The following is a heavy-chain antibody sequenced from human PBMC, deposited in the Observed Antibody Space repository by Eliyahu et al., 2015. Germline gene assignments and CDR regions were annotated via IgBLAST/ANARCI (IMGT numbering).Heavy chain of an antibody. V-gene: IGHV4-39*01. CDR2: IYYSGST. D-gene: IGHD6-6*01. Sequence: QLQLQESGPGLVKPSETLSLTCTVSGGSISSSSYYWGWIRQPPGKGLEWIGSIYYSGSTYYNPSLKSRVTISVDTSKNQFSLKLSSVTAADTAVYYCARRRLSSPFDYWGQGTLVTVSS. CDR1: GGSISSSSYY. J-gene: IGHJ4*02. CDR3: ARRRLSSPFDY.